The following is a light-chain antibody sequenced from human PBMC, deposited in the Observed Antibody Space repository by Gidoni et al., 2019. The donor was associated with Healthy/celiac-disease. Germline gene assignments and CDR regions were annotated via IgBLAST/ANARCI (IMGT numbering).Light chain of an antibody. J-gene: IGLJ3*02. V-gene: IGLV3-21*02. CDR2: DDS. CDR1: NLGSKS. Sequence: SYVLPQTPPVSVAPGQTARLTCWGNNLGSKSVHWYQQKPGQAPVLVVYDDSDRPSGIPERFSGSNSGNTATLTISRVEAGDEADYYCQVWDSSSDRVFGGGTKLTVL. CDR3: QVWDSSSDRV.